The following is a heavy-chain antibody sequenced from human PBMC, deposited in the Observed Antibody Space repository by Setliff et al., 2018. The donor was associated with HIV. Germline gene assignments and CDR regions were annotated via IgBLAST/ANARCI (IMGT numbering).Heavy chain of an antibody. CDR2: IYYSGNP. Sequence: SETLSLTCTVSGDSISNYYWSWVRQPPGKGLEWIGYIYYSGNPFYNPSLRSRVTISLDTSKSQFSLKLSSVTAADTAVYYCAREGITMVRVVEVAFDIWGQGTMVTVSS. D-gene: IGHD3-10*01. CDR1: GDSISNYY. V-gene: IGHV4-59*12. J-gene: IGHJ3*02. CDR3: AREGITMVRVVEVAFDI.